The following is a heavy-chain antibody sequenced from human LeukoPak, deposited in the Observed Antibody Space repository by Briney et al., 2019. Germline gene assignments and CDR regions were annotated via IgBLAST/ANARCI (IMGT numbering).Heavy chain of an antibody. J-gene: IGHJ4*02. Sequence: GGSLRLSCAASGFTFSIYGMNWVRQAPGKGLEWVSGISPGGEITYYADSVKGRFTISRDNSKNTLYLQMNSLRAEDTAVYYCAKDRAYYSDSSGYYLVRAYDYWGQGTLVTVSS. CDR1: GFTFSIYG. CDR2: ISPGGEIT. CDR3: AKDRAYYSDSSGYYLVRAYDY. V-gene: IGHV3-23*01. D-gene: IGHD3-22*01.